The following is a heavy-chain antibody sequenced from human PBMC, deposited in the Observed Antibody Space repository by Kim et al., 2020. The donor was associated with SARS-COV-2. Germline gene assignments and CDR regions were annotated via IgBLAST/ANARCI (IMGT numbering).Heavy chain of an antibody. CDR1: GFTFSSYS. Sequence: GGSLRLSCAASGFTFSSYSMNWVRQAPGKGLEWVSSISSSSSYIYYADSVKGRFTISRDNAKNSLYLQMNSLRAEDTAVYYCARGSGVFDWLQEPSSFYYYGMDVWGQGTTVTVS. J-gene: IGHJ6*02. V-gene: IGHV3-21*01. CDR3: ARGSGVFDWLQEPSSFYYYGMDV. D-gene: IGHD3-9*01. CDR2: ISSSSSYI.